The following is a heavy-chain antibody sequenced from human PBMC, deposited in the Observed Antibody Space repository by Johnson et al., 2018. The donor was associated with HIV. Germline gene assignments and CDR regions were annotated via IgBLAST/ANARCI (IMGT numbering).Heavy chain of an antibody. V-gene: IGHV3-NL1*01. Sequence: QVQLVESGGGVVQPGRSLRLSCAASGFTFSSYGMHWVRQAPGKGLEWVSVIYSGGSTYYADSVKGRFTISRDNSKNTLYLQMNSLRAEDTAVYYCARSGVLLWFGENDDAFDIWGQGTMVTVSS. CDR2: IYSGGST. CDR1: GFTFSSYG. D-gene: IGHD3-10*01. CDR3: ARSGVLLWFGENDDAFDI. J-gene: IGHJ3*02.